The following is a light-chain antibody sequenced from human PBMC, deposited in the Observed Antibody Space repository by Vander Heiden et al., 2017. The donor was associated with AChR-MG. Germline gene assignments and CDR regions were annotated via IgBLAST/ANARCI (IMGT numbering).Light chain of an antibody. Sequence: QSALTQPASVSGSPGQSITISCTGTNRDIGGFKYVSWYQHHPGKAPKLSIYEVSNRPSGVSNRFSGSKSANTASLTISGLQAEDEAEDDCSSYTNRFTYVLFGGGTKLTVL. CDR2: EVS. V-gene: IGLV2-14*01. J-gene: IGLJ3*02. CDR1: NRDIGGFKY. CDR3: SSYTNRFTYVL.